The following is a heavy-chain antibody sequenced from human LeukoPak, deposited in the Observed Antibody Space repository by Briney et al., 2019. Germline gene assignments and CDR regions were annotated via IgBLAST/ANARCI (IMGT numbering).Heavy chain of an antibody. V-gene: IGHV4-31*03. CDR1: GGSITSGRYY. CDR2: SYYSGST. CDR3: ARATYDLLTGYYLDS. Sequence: SQTLSLTCSVPGGSITSGRYYSTWIRQYPEKGLEWIGYSYYSGSTHFKPSLKSRATISLDKSKNQFSLNLTSATAADTAVYYCARATYDLLTGYYLDSWGEGTLVTVFS. J-gene: IGHJ4*02. D-gene: IGHD3-9*01.